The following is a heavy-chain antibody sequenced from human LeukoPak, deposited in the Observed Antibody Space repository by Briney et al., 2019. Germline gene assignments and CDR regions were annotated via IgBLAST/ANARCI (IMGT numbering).Heavy chain of an antibody. CDR3: ARERPHCTNGVCYKNWFDP. D-gene: IGHD2-8*01. CDR1: GGSISSYY. J-gene: IGHJ5*02. V-gene: IGHV4-4*07. CDR2: IYTSGST. Sequence: SETLSLTCTVSGGSISSYYWCWIRQPAGKGLEWIGRIYTSGSTNYNPSLKSRVTMSVDTSKNQFSLKLSSVTAADTAVYYCARERPHCTNGVCYKNWFDPWGQGTLVTVSS.